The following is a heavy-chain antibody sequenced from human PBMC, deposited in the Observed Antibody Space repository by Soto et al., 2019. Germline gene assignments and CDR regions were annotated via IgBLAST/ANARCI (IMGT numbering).Heavy chain of an antibody. CDR1: GGTFSSYA. J-gene: IGHJ4*02. CDR2: IIPIFGTA. V-gene: IGHV1-69*01. CDR3: AREGASGSHIGY. Sequence: QVQLVQSGAEVKNPGSSVKVYCKASGGTFSSYAISWVRQAPGQGLEWMGGIIPIFGTANYAQKFQGRVTITADESTSTAYMELSSLRSEDTAVYYCAREGASGSHIGYWGQGTLVTVSS. D-gene: IGHD3-22*01.